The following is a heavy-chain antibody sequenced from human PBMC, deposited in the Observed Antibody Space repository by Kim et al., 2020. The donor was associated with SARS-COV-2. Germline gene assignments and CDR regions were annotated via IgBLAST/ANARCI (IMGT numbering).Heavy chain of an antibody. CDR1: GGSFSGYY. V-gene: IGHV4-34*01. CDR3: ARMGSVDIVATYVGGMDV. Sequence: SETLSLTCAVYGGSFSGYYWSWIRQPPGKGLEWIGEINHSGSTNYNPSLKSRVTISVDTSKNQFSLKLSSMTAADTAVYYCARMGSVDIVATYVGGMDVWGQGTTVTVSS. J-gene: IGHJ6*02. CDR2: INHSGST. D-gene: IGHD5-12*01.